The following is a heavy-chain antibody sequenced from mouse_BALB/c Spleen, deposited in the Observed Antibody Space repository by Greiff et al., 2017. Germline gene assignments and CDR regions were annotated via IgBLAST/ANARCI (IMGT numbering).Heavy chain of an antibody. D-gene: IGHD2-4*01. CDR2: LFPGSGNT. CDR3: ASMITTPAY. Sequence: QVQLQHSGPELVTPGASVKISCKASGYSFTSYYIHWVKQRPGQGLEWIGWLFPGSGNTKYNEKFKGKATLTADTSSSTAYMQLSSLTSEDSAVYFCASMITTPAYWGQGTLVTVSA. CDR1: GYSFTSYY. V-gene: IGHV1-66*01. J-gene: IGHJ3*01.